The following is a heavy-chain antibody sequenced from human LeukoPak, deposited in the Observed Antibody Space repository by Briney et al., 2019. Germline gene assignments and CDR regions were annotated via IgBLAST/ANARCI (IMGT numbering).Heavy chain of an antibody. CDR3: AREGVGYGSGSPYYYYMDV. D-gene: IGHD3-10*01. CDR2: IYYSGST. CDR1: GGSISSSSYY. J-gene: IGHJ6*03. Sequence: SETLSLTCTVSGGSISSSSYYWGWIRQPPGKGLEWIGSIYYSGSTYYNPSLKSRVTISADTSKNQFSLKLSSVTAADTAVYYCAREGVGYGSGSPYYYYMDVWGKGTTVTISS. V-gene: IGHV4-39*07.